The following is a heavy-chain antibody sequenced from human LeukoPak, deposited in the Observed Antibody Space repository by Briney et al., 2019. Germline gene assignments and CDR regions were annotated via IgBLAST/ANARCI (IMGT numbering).Heavy chain of an antibody. J-gene: IGHJ4*02. CDR3: TRMTTGHDY. Sequence: PSETLSLTCAVSGVSFDDYYWSWVRQTPGKGLEWLGEINHSGYTNDSPSLKSRVTLSIDTSRKQFSLNLKSVTVADAGIYYCTRMTTGHDYWGQGTLVNVSS. D-gene: IGHD4-17*01. CDR1: GVSFDDYY. CDR2: INHSGYT. V-gene: IGHV4-34*01.